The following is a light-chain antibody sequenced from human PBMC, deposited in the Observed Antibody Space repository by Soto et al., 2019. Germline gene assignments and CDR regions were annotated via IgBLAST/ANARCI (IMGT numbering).Light chain of an antibody. V-gene: IGKV3-15*01. CDR3: QPHNNWPVVT. Sequence: EMVMTQSPVTLSGSPGERVTLSCRASRTISRNLAWYQQKPGQAPRLLIYGASTRATGIPDRSSGSGSGTEFTLTINSLQSEDFAMYYCQPHNNWPVVTFGGGTRVEIK. CDR1: RTISRN. CDR2: GAS. J-gene: IGKJ4*01.